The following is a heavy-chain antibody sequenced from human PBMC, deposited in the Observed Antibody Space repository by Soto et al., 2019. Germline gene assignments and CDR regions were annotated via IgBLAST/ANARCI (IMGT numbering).Heavy chain of an antibody. V-gene: IGHV1-69*13. D-gene: IGHD1-26*01. Sequence: ASVKVSCKASGGTFRKYGISWVRQAPGQGLEWLGGIIPMFGTATSTQNFQGRLTITADESTSTAYMELSSLTSEDTAVYFCARSVGVTTLSYLDYWGQGTQVTVYS. CDR3: ARSVGVTTLSYLDY. CDR1: GGTFRKYG. J-gene: IGHJ4*02. CDR2: IIPMFGTA.